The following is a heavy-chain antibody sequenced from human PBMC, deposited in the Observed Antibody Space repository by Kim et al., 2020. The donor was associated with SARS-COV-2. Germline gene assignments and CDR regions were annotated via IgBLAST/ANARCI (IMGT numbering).Heavy chain of an antibody. Sequence: SVKVSCKASGGTFSSYAISWVRQAPGQGLEWMGGIIPIFGTANYAQKFQGRVTITADESTSTAYMELSSLRSEDTAVYYCARDEERWLQWQRGYYYGMDVWGQGTTVTVSS. D-gene: IGHD5-12*01. CDR1: GGTFSSYA. J-gene: IGHJ6*02. CDR2: IIPIFGTA. CDR3: ARDEERWLQWQRGYYYGMDV. V-gene: IGHV1-69*13.